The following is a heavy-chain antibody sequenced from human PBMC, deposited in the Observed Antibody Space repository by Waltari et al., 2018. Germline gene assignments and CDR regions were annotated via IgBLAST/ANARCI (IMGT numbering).Heavy chain of an antibody. Sequence: EVQLVESGGGLVQPGRSLRLSCTASGFTFGSYAMSWVRQAPGKGLEWVGFIRSKAYGGTTEYAASVKGRFTISRDDSKSIAYLQMNSLKTEDTAVYYSTRIRITIFGVVKIGDYWGQGTLVTVSS. CDR1: GFTFGSYA. CDR2: IRSKAYGGTT. V-gene: IGHV3-49*04. J-gene: IGHJ4*02. D-gene: IGHD3-3*01. CDR3: TRIRITIFGVVKIGDY.